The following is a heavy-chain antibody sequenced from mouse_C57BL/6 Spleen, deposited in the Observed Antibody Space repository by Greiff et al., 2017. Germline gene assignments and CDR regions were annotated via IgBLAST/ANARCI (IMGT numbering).Heavy chain of an antibody. Sequence: EVKLQESGPVLVKPGASVKMSCKASGYTFTDYYMNWVKQSHGKSLEWIGVINPYNGGTSYNQKFKGKATLTVDKSSNTAYMELNSLTSEDSAVYYCSRWDDGSSRDAMDYWGQGTSVTVSS. D-gene: IGHD1-1*01. V-gene: IGHV1-19*01. CDR2: INPYNGGT. CDR1: GYTFTDYY. J-gene: IGHJ4*01. CDR3: SRWDDGSSRDAMDY.